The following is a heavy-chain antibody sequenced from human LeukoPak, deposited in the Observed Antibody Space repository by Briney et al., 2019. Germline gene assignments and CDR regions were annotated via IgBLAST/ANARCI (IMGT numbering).Heavy chain of an antibody. J-gene: IGHJ4*02. CDR1: GFTFSSYS. CDR2: ISSSSSTI. D-gene: IGHD1-26*01. V-gene: IGHV3-48*01. CDR3: ARVFYSGSYLRGFDY. Sequence: GGSLRLSCAASGFTFSSYSMNWVRQAPGKGLEWVSYISSSSSTIYYADSVKGRFTISRDNAKNSLYLQMNSLRAEDTAVYYCARVFYSGSYLRGFDYWGQGTLVTVSS.